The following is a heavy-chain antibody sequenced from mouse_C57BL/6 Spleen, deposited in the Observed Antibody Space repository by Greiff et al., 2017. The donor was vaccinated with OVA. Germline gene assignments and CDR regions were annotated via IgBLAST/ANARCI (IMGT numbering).Heavy chain of an antibody. CDR3: ARTHESIYYYGSSYLYYAMDY. V-gene: IGHV1-55*01. Sequence: QVQLQQPGAELVKPGASVKMSCKASGYTFTSSWITWVKQRPGQGLEWIGDIYPGSGSTNYNEKFKSKATLTVDTSSSTAYMQLSSLTSEDSAVYYCARTHESIYYYGSSYLYYAMDYWGQGTSVTVSS. D-gene: IGHD1-1*01. J-gene: IGHJ4*01. CDR2: IYPGSGST. CDR1: GYTFTSSW.